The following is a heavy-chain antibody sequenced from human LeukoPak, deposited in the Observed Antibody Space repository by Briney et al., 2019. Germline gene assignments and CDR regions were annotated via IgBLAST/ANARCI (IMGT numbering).Heavy chain of an antibody. CDR3: ARPTLALSDAFDI. CDR1: GFAFSDLY. Sequence: GGSLRLSCAASGFAFSDLYMSWIRQAPGKGLEWVSNIGYSDSTIYYADSVKGRFTISRDNAKNSLYLQMNSLRAEDTAVYYCARPTLALSDAFDIWGQGTRVTVSS. V-gene: IGHV3-11*01. CDR2: IGYSDSTI. J-gene: IGHJ3*02.